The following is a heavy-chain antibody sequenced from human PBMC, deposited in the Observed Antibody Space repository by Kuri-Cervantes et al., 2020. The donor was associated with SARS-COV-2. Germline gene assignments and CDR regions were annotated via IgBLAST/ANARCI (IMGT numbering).Heavy chain of an antibody. CDR3: AKRPMRAISYFDS. Sequence: ATVKVSCKTSGYTFTDYYIHWVRQAPGQGLEWMGWINPNSGGTTYAENFQGRGTMTRDTSISTAYMDLSRLRSDDTAVYHCAKRPMRAISYFDSWGQGALVTVSS. V-gene: IGHV1-2*02. J-gene: IGHJ4*02. CDR2: INPNSGGT. D-gene: IGHD5-24*01. CDR1: GYTFTDYY.